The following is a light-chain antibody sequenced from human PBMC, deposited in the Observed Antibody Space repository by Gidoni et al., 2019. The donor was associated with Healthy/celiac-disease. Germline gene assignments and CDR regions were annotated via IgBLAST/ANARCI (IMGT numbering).Light chain of an antibody. CDR1: QSVSSSY. CDR2: GAS. V-gene: IGKV3-20*01. CDR3: QQYGSSPYT. J-gene: IGKJ2*01. Sequence: EIVLTQSPGTLSLSPGERATLSCRASQSVSSSYLAWYQQKPGQAPRLLIDGASSRATGITDRCSGSGSGTDFTITISRLEHEDFAVYYCQQYGSSPYTFGQGTKLEIK.